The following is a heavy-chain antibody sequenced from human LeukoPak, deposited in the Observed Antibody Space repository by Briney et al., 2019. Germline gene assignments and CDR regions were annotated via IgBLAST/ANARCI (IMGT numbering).Heavy chain of an antibody. J-gene: IGHJ4*02. V-gene: IGHV3-21*01. CDR2: ISSSSYI. Sequence: GGSLRLSCAASGFTFSSYSMNWVRQAPGKGLEWVSSISSSSYIYYADSVKGRFTISRDNAKNSLYLQMNSLRAEDTAVYYCARDLGYGDFDYWGQGTLVTVSS. CDR1: GFTFSSYS. CDR3: ARDLGYGDFDY. D-gene: IGHD4-17*01.